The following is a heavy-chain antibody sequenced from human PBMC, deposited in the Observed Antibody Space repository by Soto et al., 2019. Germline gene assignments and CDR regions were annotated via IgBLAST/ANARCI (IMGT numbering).Heavy chain of an antibody. J-gene: IGHJ4*02. Sequence: GESLKISCQGSGYSFTSYWISWVRQMPGKGLEWMGSIDLSDSYTNYSPSFQGHVTISADKSITAAHLQWSSLKASDTAIYYCARGAWRQGAGSGWQTDYWGQGTLVTVSS. CDR3: ARGAWRQGAGSGWQTDY. V-gene: IGHV5-10-1*01. CDR2: IDLSDSYT. CDR1: GYSFTSYW. D-gene: IGHD6-19*01.